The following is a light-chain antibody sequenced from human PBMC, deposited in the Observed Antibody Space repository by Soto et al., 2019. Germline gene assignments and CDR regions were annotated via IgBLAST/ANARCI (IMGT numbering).Light chain of an antibody. CDR2: KAS. V-gene: IGKV1-5*03. CDR1: QTISSC. CDR3: QQYGGSPIT. Sequence: DIQMTQSPSTLSGSVGDRVTITCRASQTISSCLAWYQQKPGKAPKLLIYKASTLKSGVPSRFSGSGSGTEFTLTISSLQPDDFALYYCQQYGGSPITFGQGTKVDI. J-gene: IGKJ1*01.